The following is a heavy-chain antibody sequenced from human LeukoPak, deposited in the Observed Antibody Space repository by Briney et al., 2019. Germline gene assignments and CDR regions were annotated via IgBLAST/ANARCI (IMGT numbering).Heavy chain of an antibody. CDR1: GFIFSNYG. Sequence: GGSLRLSCEASGFIFSNYGMHWVRQAPGKGLEWLALIWYEGQTKFYADSVKGRFTISRDNSGNTLFLHMTNLRVEDTAVYYCAREWGRIAVAGGPGYWGQGTQVTVSS. CDR2: IWYEGQTK. CDR3: AREWGRIAVAGGPGY. J-gene: IGHJ4*02. D-gene: IGHD6-19*01. V-gene: IGHV3-33*01.